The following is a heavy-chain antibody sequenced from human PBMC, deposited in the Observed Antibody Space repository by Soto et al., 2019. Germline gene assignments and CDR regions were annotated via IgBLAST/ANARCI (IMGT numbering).Heavy chain of an antibody. CDR1: GYTFTGHY. V-gene: IGHV1-2*02. D-gene: IGHD5-12*01. J-gene: IGHJ4*02. CDR2: IGPESGAT. CDR3: GRGRSGQIVVFY. Sequence: ASVKVSCKASGYTFTGHYIHWVRQAPEQGPEWMGEIGPESGATRYAQKFQGRVTMTMDMSITTVYMELSNLSPDDTAVYYCGRGRSGQIVVFYWGQGTPVTVS.